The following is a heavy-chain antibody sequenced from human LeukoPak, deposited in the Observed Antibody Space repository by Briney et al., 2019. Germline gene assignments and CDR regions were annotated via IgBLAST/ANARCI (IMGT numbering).Heavy chain of an antibody. CDR3: ARGSGGYDVVDY. J-gene: IGHJ4*02. D-gene: IGHD5-12*01. Sequence: GESLKISCKGSGYTFTSYDINWVRQATGQGLEWMGWMNPNSGNTGYAQKFQGRVTITRNTSISTAYMELSSLRSEDTAVYYCARGSGGYDVVDYWGQGTLVTVSS. CDR2: MNPNSGNT. V-gene: IGHV1-8*03. CDR1: GYTFTSYD.